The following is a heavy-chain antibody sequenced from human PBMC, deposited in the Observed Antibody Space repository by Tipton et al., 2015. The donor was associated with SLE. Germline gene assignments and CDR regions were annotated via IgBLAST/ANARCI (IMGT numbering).Heavy chain of an antibody. CDR1: GYSISSGYY. Sequence: TLSLTCAVSGYSISSGYYWGRIRQPPGKGLEWIGSIYHSGSTYYNSSLESRVNISVDTSKNHFSLKLNSVTAADTAVYYCARSSYDSSGYPGYWGQGTLVTVSS. V-gene: IGHV4-38-2*01. CDR3: ARSSYDSSGYPGY. J-gene: IGHJ4*02. CDR2: IYHSGST. D-gene: IGHD3-22*01.